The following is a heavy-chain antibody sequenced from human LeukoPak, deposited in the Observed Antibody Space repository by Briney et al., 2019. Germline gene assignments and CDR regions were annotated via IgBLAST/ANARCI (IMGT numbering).Heavy chain of an antibody. V-gene: IGHV3-23*01. D-gene: IGHD2-15*01. CDR3: AKDSIVVVAPGYFDY. J-gene: IGHJ4*02. Sequence: PGGSLRLSCAASGFTFSSYAMSWVRQAPGKGLEWVSAISGSGGSTYYADSVKGRFTISRDNSKNTLYLQMNSMRAEDTAVYYCAKDSIVVVAPGYFDYWGQGTLVTVSS. CDR1: GFTFSSYA. CDR2: ISGSGGST.